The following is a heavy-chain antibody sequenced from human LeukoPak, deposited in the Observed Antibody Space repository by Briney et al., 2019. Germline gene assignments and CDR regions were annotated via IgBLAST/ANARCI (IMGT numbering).Heavy chain of an antibody. CDR1: GYTFTSYG. V-gene: IGHV1-18*01. CDR3: ARDPKTYSSSWSANWFDP. CDR2: ISAYNGNT. J-gene: IGHJ5*02. Sequence: ASVTVSCTASGYTFTSYGISWVRQAPGQGLEWMGWISAYNGNTNYAQKLQGRVTMTTDTSTSTAYMELRSLRSDDTAVYYCARDPKTYSSSWSANWFDPWGQGTLVTVSS. D-gene: IGHD6-13*01.